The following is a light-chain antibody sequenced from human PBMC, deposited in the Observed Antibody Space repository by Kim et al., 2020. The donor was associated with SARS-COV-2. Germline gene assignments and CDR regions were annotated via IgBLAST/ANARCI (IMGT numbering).Light chain of an antibody. CDR3: NSRDSNDNVL. Sequence: SSELTQDPAVSVALGQTVRITCQGDSLRSYYATWYQQKPGQTPIVVMYGKNNRPSGIPDRFSGSSSGNTASLTIPGTQAGDEADYYCNSRDSNDNVLFGGGTKLTVL. V-gene: IGLV3-19*01. CDR2: GKN. CDR1: SLRSYY. J-gene: IGLJ2*01.